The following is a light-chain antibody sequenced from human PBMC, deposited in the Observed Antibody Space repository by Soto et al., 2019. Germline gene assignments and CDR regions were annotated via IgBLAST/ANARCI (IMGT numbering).Light chain of an antibody. Sequence: DIQMTQSPSSLSASVGDRVTITCRASQGISTYLVWYQQKPGTVPKLLIFAASTLQSGVPSRFSGSGSGTDFTLTISSLQPEDVATYYCQNYNSAPCTFGQGTKVEIK. J-gene: IGKJ1*01. V-gene: IGKV1-27*01. CDR3: QNYNSAPCT. CDR2: AAS. CDR1: QGISTY.